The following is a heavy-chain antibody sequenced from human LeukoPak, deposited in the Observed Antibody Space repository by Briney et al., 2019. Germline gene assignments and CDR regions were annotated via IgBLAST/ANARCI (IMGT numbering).Heavy chain of an antibody. V-gene: IGHV3-48*03. D-gene: IGHD3-3*01. Sequence: GGSLRLSCAASGFTFSSYEMNWVRQAPGKGLEWVSYISSSGSTIYYADSVKGRFTISRDNAKSSLYLQMNSLRAEDTAVYYCARESAITIFGVVTRDAFDIWGQGTMVTVSS. CDR3: ARESAITIFGVVTRDAFDI. J-gene: IGHJ3*02. CDR1: GFTFSSYE. CDR2: ISSSGSTI.